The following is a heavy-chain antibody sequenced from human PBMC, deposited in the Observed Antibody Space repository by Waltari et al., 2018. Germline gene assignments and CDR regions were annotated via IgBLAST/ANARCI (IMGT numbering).Heavy chain of an antibody. CDR2: ISSSNYI. Sequence: EVHLVESGGGLVKPGGSLRLSCVVSGFTLSTYSMNWVRQAPGNGLEWVSSISSSNYIKYADSVKGRFTISRDTTKNSLYLQMNSLRVEDTAVYHCARDEIHVGPTNVGVTLDYWGQGTLVTVSS. CDR3: ARDEIHVGPTNVGVTLDY. V-gene: IGHV3-21*01. CDR1: GFTLSTYS. D-gene: IGHD1-26*01. J-gene: IGHJ4*02.